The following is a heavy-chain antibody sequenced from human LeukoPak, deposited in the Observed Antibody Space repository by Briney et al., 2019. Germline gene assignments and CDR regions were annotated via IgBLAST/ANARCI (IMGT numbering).Heavy chain of an antibody. D-gene: IGHD3-16*02. CDR3: ARERAGRYYYVWGSYRAWGAFDI. V-gene: IGHV3-11*01. CDR1: GFTFNSYA. J-gene: IGHJ3*02. Sequence: SGGSLRLTCAASGFTFNSYAMSWIRPAPGKGLEWGSYINSSGTTIYYTYSVKGRFTISRDNAKNSLYLQMNSLRAEDTAVYYCARERAGRYYYVWGSYRAWGAFDIWGQGTMVTVSS. CDR2: INSSGTTI.